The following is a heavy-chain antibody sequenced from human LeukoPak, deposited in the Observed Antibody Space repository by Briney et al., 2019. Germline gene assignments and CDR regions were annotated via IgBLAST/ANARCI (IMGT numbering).Heavy chain of an antibody. D-gene: IGHD3-9*01. Sequence: GGSLRLSCTTSGFTFGDYSMSWFRQAPGKGLEWVGFIRSKGYGGTAEYAASVKGRFTISRDDSNSIGYLQMDSLKTEDTAVYYCTREIGCVDWVQADYWGQGALVTVSS. J-gene: IGHJ4*02. V-gene: IGHV3-49*03. CDR2: IRSKGYGGTA. CDR1: GFTFGDYS. CDR3: TREIGCVDWVQADY.